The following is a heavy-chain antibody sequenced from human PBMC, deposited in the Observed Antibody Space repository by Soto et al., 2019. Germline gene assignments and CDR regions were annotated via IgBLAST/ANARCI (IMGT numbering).Heavy chain of an antibody. CDR1: GYSFSDYF. CDR3: ARIKWGLNYYNGMDV. Sequence: ASVKVSCKPSGYSFSDYFIQWVRQAPGQGLEWVAWINPKTAATNYAKKFQGRVSLTRDTSSTTAYMELTRLRPDDTAVYYCARIKWGLNYYNGMDVWGQGTTVTVSS. CDR2: INPKTAAT. V-gene: IGHV1-2*02. J-gene: IGHJ6*02. D-gene: IGHD1-26*01.